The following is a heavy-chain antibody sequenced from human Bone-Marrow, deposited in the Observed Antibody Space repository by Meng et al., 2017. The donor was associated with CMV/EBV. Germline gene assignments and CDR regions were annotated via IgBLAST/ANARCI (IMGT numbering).Heavy chain of an antibody. CDR1: GFTFSSYG. CDR3: AIVGATDLLHAFDI. CDR2: IRYDGSYK. V-gene: IGHV3-30*02. D-gene: IGHD1-26*01. Sequence: GGSLRLSCAASGFTFSSYGMHWVRQAPGKGLEWVAFIRYDGSYKSYADSVKGRFTISRDNSKNTLYLQMNSLRAEETAVYYCAIVGATDLLHAFDIWGQGTRVTVSS. J-gene: IGHJ3*02.